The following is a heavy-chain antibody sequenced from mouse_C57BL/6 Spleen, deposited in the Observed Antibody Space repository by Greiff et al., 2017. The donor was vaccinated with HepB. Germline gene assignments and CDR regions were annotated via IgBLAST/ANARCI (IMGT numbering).Heavy chain of an antibody. Sequence: EVQLQQSGPELVKPGASVKISCKASGYTFTDYYMNWVKQSHGKSLEWIGDINPNNGGTSYNQKFKGKATLTVDKSSSTAYMELRSLTSEDSAVYYCARNGIYSDFAYWGQGTLVTVSA. J-gene: IGHJ3*01. CDR1: GYTFTDYY. D-gene: IGHD2-1*01. CDR3: ARNGIYSDFAY. CDR2: INPNNGGT. V-gene: IGHV1-26*01.